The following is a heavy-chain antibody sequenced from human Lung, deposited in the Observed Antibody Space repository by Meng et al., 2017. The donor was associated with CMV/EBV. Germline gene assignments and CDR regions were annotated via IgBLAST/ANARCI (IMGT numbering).Heavy chain of an antibody. CDR3: AGAGYDSSGYYPQTFDY. D-gene: IGHD3-22*01. J-gene: IGHJ4*02. CDR2: IKNCNGET. Sequence: QVRMWQYGHEVKKPGATVAGSCKASGYTFTSKAKNWVRQAHGQRLEWMGWIKNCNGETKYYQQFQGRGTLTRVTSASKDYMELSSLRSEETAVYYCAGAGYDSSGYYPQTFDYWGQGTLVTVSS. CDR1: GYTFTSKA. V-gene: IGHV1-3*04.